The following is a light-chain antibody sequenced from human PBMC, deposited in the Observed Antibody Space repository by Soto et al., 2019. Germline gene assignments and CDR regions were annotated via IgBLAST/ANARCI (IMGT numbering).Light chain of an antibody. CDR1: QSIGTS. Sequence: VLTQSPANLSLSLGESATLSCRASQSIGTSLAWYQHRPGQPPKLLIYDGFNRATGIPARFSGGGSGTDFTLTISSLEPEDFAVYYCQQRASWPPFTFGGGTKVDIK. CDR3: QQRASWPPFT. J-gene: IGKJ4*01. V-gene: IGKV3-11*01. CDR2: DGF.